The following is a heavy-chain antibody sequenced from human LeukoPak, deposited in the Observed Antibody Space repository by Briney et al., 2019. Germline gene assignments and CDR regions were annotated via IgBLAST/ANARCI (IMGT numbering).Heavy chain of an antibody. Sequence: PSQTLSLTCTVSGGSISSGNYYWSWIRQPPGKGLEWIGYIYYSGSTYYNPSLKSRVTISVDTSKNQFSLKLSSVTAADTAVCYCARAHQLLYIEYSSGWSSDAFDIWGQGTMVTVSS. CDR1: GGSISSGNYY. V-gene: IGHV4-30-4*08. J-gene: IGHJ3*02. CDR3: ARAHQLLYIEYSSGWSSDAFDI. CDR2: IYYSGST. D-gene: IGHD6-19*01.